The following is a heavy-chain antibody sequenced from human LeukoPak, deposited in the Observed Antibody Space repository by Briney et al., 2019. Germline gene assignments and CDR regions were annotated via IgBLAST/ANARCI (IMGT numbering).Heavy chain of an antibody. J-gene: IGHJ4*02. CDR3: ARRGATGDLDY. CDR1: GYSISSGYY. D-gene: IGHD3-16*01. CDR2: IYHSGST. Sequence: SETLSLTCTVSGYSISSGYYWGWIRQPPGKGLEWIGSIYHSGSTYYNPSLKSRVTISVDTSKNQFSLKLSSVTAADTAVYYCARRGATGDLDYWGQGTLVTVSS. V-gene: IGHV4-38-2*02.